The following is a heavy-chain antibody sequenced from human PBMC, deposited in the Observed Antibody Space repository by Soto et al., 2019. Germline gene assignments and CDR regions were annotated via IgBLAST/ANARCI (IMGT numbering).Heavy chain of an antibody. Sequence: QITLKESGPTLVKPTQTLTVTCTFSGFSLSTSGAGVGWIRQSPGKAPEWLALISWKDEKRYNPGLKSRLTITKYTSKNQEVLTMTNLEPVDTATYFCAHRYGGNYYRWYFDSWGQGTLVTVSS. V-gene: IGHV2-5*01. CDR3: AHRYGGNYYRWYFDS. CDR1: GFSLSTSGAG. J-gene: IGHJ4*02. D-gene: IGHD1-26*01. CDR2: ISWKDEK.